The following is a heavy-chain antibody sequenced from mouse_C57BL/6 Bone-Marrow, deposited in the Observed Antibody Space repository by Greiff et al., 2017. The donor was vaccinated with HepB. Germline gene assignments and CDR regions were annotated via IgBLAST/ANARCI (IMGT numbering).Heavy chain of an antibody. D-gene: IGHD1-1*01. CDR1: GYTFTSYW. V-gene: IGHV1-61*01. CDR2: IYPSDSDT. CDR3: ARAYYWVAPTVVNYLDY. J-gene: IGHJ2*01. Sequence: QVQLQQPGAELVRPGSSVKLSCKASGYTFTSYWMDWVKQRPGQGLEWIGNIYPSDSDTHYNQKFKDKATLTVDKSSSTAYMQLSSLTSEDSAVYYCARAYYWVAPTVVNYLDYWGQGTTLTVSS.